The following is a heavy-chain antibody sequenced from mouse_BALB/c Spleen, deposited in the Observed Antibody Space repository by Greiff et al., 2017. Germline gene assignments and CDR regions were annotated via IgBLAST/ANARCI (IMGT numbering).Heavy chain of an antibody. J-gene: IGHJ2*01. V-gene: IGHV5-9-3*01. CDR1: GFTFSSYA. Sequence: EVQVVESGGGLVKPGGSLKLSCAASGFTFSSYAMSWVRQTPEKRLEWVATISSGGSYTYYPDSVKGRFTISRDNAKNTLYLQMSSLRSEDTAMYYCARHDYDGYYFDYWGQGTTLTVSS. D-gene: IGHD2-4*01. CDR3: ARHDYDGYYFDY. CDR2: ISSGGSYT.